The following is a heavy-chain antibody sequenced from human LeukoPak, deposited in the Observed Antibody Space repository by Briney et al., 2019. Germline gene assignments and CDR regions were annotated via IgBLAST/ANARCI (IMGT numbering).Heavy chain of an antibody. CDR3: ARAGIAARPGPVDY. CDR1: AGSISSGDYY. V-gene: IGHV4-30-4*08. Sequence: PSQTLSLTCIVSAGSISSGDYYWSWIRQPPGKGLEWIGYIYYSGSTYYNPSLKSRVTISVATSKNQFSLKLSSVTAADTAVYYCARAGIAARPGPVDYWGQGTLVTVSS. J-gene: IGHJ4*02. CDR2: IYYSGST. D-gene: IGHD6-6*01.